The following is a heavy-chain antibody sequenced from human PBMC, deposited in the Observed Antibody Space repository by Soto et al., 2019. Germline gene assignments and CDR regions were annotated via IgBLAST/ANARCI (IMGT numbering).Heavy chain of an antibody. CDR1: GSTFGDYP. D-gene: IGHD3-10*01. Sequence: PGGSLRLSCAASGSTFGDYPMAWIRQAPGKGLQWIAFINSAGDDVYYAHSVEGRFTISRDNPKSSLFLQMNSLRAEDTAVYYCARDMSYGDFGKNWFDPWGQGTLVTVSS. CDR2: INSAGDDV. CDR3: ARDMSYGDFGKNWFDP. V-gene: IGHV3-11*01. J-gene: IGHJ5*02.